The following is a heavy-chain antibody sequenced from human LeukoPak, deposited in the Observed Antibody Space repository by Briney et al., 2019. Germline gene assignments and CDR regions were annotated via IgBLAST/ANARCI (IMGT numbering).Heavy chain of an antibody. CDR1: SGSISSYF. V-gene: IGHV4-59*01. J-gene: IGHJ4*02. CDR2: IYYSGST. CDR3: ARSLRSSWYHYFDY. Sequence: SETLSLTCSVSSGSISSYFWSWIRQPPGKGPEWIGYIYYSGSTNYNPSLKSRVTISVDTSKNQFSLKLSSVTAADTAVYYCARSLRSSWYHYFDYWGQGTLVTVSS. D-gene: IGHD6-13*01.